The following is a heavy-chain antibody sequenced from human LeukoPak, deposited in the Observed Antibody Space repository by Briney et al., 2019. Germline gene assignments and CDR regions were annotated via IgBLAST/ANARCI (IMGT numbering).Heavy chain of an antibody. Sequence: SQTLSLTCTVSGGFISSGGYYWSWIRQHPGKGLEWIGYIYYSGSTYYNPSLKSRVTISVDTSKNQFPLKLSSVTAADTAVYYCARGPHGVEVAAYGFDYWGQGTLVTVSS. J-gene: IGHJ4*02. CDR3: ARGPHGVEVAAYGFDY. D-gene: IGHD2-15*01. CDR1: GGFISSGGYY. CDR2: IYYSGST. V-gene: IGHV4-31*03.